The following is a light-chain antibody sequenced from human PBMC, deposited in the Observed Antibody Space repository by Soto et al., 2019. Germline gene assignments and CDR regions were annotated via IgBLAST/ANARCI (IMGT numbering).Light chain of an antibody. J-gene: IGLJ2*01. Sequence: QSARTQPASVSGSPRQSITISCTGTNSDVGFYDYVSWYQQYPGKAPKLMIYDVTKRPSGVSNRFSGSKSGNTASLTISGLQAEDEANYYCSSYTSSSTLVIFGGGTKLTVL. CDR2: DVT. V-gene: IGLV2-14*01. CDR3: SSYTSSSTLVI. CDR1: NSDVGFYDY.